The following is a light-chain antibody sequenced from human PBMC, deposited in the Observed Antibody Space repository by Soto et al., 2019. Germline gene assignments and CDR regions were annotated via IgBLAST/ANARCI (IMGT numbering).Light chain of an antibody. CDR2: KAS. Sequence: DIEMTQSTSSLSASVGNRVTITCQASQDIATYLNWYQQKPGKAPQLLIEKASTLESGVPSRFSGSGSGTDFTLTINSLQPEDYATYYCQQFHSFPITFGQGTRLEIK. CDR1: QDIATY. V-gene: IGKV1-33*01. J-gene: IGKJ5*01. CDR3: QQFHSFPIT.